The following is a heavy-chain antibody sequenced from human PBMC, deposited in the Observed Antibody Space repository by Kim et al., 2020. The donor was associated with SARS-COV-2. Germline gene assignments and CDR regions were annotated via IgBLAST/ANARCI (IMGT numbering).Heavy chain of an antibody. CDR3: ARVLEYQLLYSGFDP. Sequence: SETLSLTCTVSGGSISSYYWSWIRQPPGKGLEWIGYIYYSGSTNYNPSLKSRVTISVDTSKNQFSLKLSSVTAADTAVYYCARVLEYQLLYSGFDPWGQGTLVTVSS. J-gene: IGHJ5*02. V-gene: IGHV4-59*13. D-gene: IGHD2-2*02. CDR1: GGSISSYY. CDR2: IYYSGST.